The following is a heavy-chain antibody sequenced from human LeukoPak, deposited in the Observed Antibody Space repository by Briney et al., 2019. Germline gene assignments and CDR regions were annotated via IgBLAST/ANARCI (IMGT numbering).Heavy chain of an antibody. Sequence: GGSLRLFCAASGFTFSSYGMHWVRQAPGKGLEWVAVISYDGSNKYYADSVKGRFTISRDNSKNTLYLQMNSLRAEDTAVYYCAKDRTVVVNYAFDYWGQGTLVTVSS. D-gene: IGHD3-22*01. CDR2: ISYDGSNK. J-gene: IGHJ4*02. CDR1: GFTFSSYG. CDR3: AKDRTVVVNYAFDY. V-gene: IGHV3-30*18.